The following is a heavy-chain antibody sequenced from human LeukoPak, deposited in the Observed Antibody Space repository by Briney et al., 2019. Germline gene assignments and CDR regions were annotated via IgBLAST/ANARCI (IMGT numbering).Heavy chain of an antibody. J-gene: IGHJ4*02. CDR2: TDWDDDK. Sequence: SGPALVKPTQTLTLTCTFSGFSLSTSEMRVSWIRQPPGKALEWLARTDWDDDKFYSASLKTKPTISKDTSTHQVVLTMTNMDPVDTATYYCARTQSCSRASCYDDYWGQGTLVTVSS. CDR1: GFSLSTSEMR. V-gene: IGHV2-70*04. CDR3: ARTQSCSRASCYDDY. D-gene: IGHD2-2*01.